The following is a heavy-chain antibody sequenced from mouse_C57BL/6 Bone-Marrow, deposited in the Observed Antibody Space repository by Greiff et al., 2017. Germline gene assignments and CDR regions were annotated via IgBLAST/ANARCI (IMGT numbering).Heavy chain of an antibody. CDR2: IDPSDSYT. CDR3: ARRTAQTMDY. V-gene: IGHV1-69*01. Sequence: QVQLQQPGAELVMPGASVKLSCKASGYTFTSYWMHWVKQRPGQGLEWIGEIDPSDSYTNYNQKFKGKSTLTVDKSSSTAYMQLSSLTSEDSAVYSCARRTAQTMDYWGQGTTLTVSS. D-gene: IGHD3-1*01. CDR1: GYTFTSYW. J-gene: IGHJ2*01.